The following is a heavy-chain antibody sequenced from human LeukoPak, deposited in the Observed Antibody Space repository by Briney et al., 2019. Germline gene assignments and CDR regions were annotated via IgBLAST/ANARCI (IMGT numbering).Heavy chain of an antibody. CDR1: GYTFTSYA. CDR2: INAGNGNT. CDR3: ARRGYPVYYYYMDV. D-gene: IGHD5-12*01. V-gene: IGHV1-3*01. Sequence: GASVKVSCKASGYTFTSYAMHWVRQAPGQRLEWMGWINAGNGNTKYSQEFQGRVTISRDTSTTTAYMELRSLRSDDTAVYYCARRGYPVYYYYMDVWGKGTTVTISS. J-gene: IGHJ6*03.